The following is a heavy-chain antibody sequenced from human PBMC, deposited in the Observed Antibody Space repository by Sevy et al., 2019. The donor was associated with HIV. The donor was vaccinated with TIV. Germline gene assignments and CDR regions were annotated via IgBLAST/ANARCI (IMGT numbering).Heavy chain of an antibody. V-gene: IGHV3-53*01. CDR1: GFTVSSNY. J-gene: IGHJ4*02. CDR2: IYSGGST. Sequence: GGSLRLSCAASGFTVSSNYMSWVRQAPGKGLEWVSVIYSGGSTYYADSVKGGFTISRDNSKNTLYLQMNSLRAEETALYYCARVGYSYGYDYWGQGTLVTVSS. D-gene: IGHD5-18*01. CDR3: ARVGYSYGYDY.